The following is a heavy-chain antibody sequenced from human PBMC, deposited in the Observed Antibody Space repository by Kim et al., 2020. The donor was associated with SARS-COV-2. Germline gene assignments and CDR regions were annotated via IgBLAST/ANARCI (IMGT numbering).Heavy chain of an antibody. V-gene: IGHV3-21*04. D-gene: IGHD6-13*01. CDR1: GFTFSSYS. CDR3: ARDRKIAAAGYYYYYGMDV. CDR2: ISSSSSYI. Sequence: GGSLRLSCAASGFTFSSYSMNWVRQAPGKGLEWVSSISSSSSYIYYADSVKGRFTISRDNAKNSLYLQMNSLRAEDTAVYYCARDRKIAAAGYYYYYGMDVWGQGTTVTVSS. J-gene: IGHJ6*02.